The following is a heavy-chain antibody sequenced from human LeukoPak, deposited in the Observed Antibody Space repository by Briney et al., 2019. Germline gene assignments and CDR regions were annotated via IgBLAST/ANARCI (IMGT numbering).Heavy chain of an antibody. J-gene: IGHJ4*02. CDR2: ISGSGGST. V-gene: IGHV3-23*01. CDR3: AKDATSKHDYRYFDY. CDR1: GFTFSSYG. Sequence: GGSLRLSCAASGFTFSSYGMSWVRQAPGKGVEWGSAISGSGGSTYYADSVKGRFTISRDNSKNTLYLQMNSLRAEDTAVYYCAKDATSKHDYRYFDYWGQGTLVTVSS. D-gene: IGHD4-11*01.